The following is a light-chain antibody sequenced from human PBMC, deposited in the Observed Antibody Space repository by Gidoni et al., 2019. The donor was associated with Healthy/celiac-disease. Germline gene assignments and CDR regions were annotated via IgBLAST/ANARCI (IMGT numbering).Light chain of an antibody. V-gene: IGKV3-20*01. J-gene: IGKJ2*01. CDR2: GAS. CDR3: QQYGSSPYT. CDR1: QSVSSSY. Sequence: GTLSLSPGERATLSCRASQSVSSSYLAWYQQKPGQAPTLLIYGASSRATGIPDRFSGSGSGTDFTLTIRRLEPEDFAVYYCQQYGSSPYTFGQGTKLEIK.